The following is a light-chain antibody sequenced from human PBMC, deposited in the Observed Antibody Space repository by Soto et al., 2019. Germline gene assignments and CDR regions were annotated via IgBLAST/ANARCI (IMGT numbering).Light chain of an antibody. Sequence: EIVLTQSPGTLSLSPGERATLSCRASQSVSSSYLAWYQQKPGQAPRLLIYGASSRATGIPDRFSGSGSETDFTLTISRLEREDFAVYYCQQYGSSPRTFGQGTKVEIK. V-gene: IGKV3-20*01. CDR1: QSVSSSY. CDR3: QQYGSSPRT. CDR2: GAS. J-gene: IGKJ1*01.